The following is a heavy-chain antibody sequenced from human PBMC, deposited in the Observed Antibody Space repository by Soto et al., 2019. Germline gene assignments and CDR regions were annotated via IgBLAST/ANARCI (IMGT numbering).Heavy chain of an antibody. CDR1: RGTFSSYA. D-gene: IGHD6-19*01. CDR3: ARGIAVAGRANYFDY. J-gene: IGHJ4*02. CDR2: IIPIFGTA. V-gene: IGHV1-69*13. Sequence: SVKASCKASRGTFSSYAMSWVRQAPEQGLEWMGGIIPIFGTANYAQKFQGRVTITADESTSTAYMELSSLRSEDTAVYYCARGIAVAGRANYFDYWGQGTLVTAPQ.